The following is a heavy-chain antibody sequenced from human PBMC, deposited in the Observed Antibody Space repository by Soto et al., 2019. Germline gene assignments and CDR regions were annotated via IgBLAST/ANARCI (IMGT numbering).Heavy chain of an antibody. CDR2: ISSSTSHT. D-gene: IGHD6-13*01. J-gene: IGHJ4*02. Sequence: QVQLVESGGGLVKPGGSLRLSCAVSGFTFSDYYMTWIRQAPGKGLEWVSYISSSTSHTNYEDSVKGRFTISSDNAKNSLFLQMNSLRAEDTAVYYCARGRGAAADYFDFWGQGTLFTVSS. V-gene: IGHV3-11*05. CDR3: ARGRGAAADYFDF. CDR1: GFTFSDYY.